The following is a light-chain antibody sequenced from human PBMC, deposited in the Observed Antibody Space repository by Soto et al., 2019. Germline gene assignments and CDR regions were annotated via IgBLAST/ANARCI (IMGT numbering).Light chain of an antibody. V-gene: IGLV2-14*03. Sequence: QSALTQPASASGSPGQSIAISCTGTSSDVGAYNSVSWYQQHPGRAPKLMIHDVSNRPSGVSNRFSGSKSGNTASLTISGLQAEDEADYYCSSYTSSSTYVFGTGTKVTVL. CDR2: DVS. J-gene: IGLJ1*01. CDR1: SSDVGAYNS. CDR3: SSYTSSSTYV.